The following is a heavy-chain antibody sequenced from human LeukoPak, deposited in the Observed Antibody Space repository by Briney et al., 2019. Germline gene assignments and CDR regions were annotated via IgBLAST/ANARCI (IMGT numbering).Heavy chain of an antibody. Sequence: PGGSLRLSCAASGFTFSSYAMSWVRQAPGKGLEWVAVIWYDGSNKYYADSVKGRFTISRDNSKNTLYLQMNSLRAEDTAVYYCARVGMSGSYYYYGMDVWGQGTTVTVSS. CDR3: ARVGMSGSYYYYGMDV. V-gene: IGHV3-33*08. CDR2: IWYDGSNK. D-gene: IGHD3-3*01. J-gene: IGHJ6*02. CDR1: GFTFSSYA.